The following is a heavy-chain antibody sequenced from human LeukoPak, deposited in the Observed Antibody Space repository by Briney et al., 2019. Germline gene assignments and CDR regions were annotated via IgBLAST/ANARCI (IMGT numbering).Heavy chain of an antibody. D-gene: IGHD3-16*01. Sequence: GASVKVSCKASGYTFTGYYMHWVRQAPGQGLEWMGGIIPIFGTANYAQKLQGRVTITADKSTSTAYMELSSLRSEDTAVYYCARTITFGGVILSNYYMDVWGKGTTVTVSS. CDR1: GYTFTGYY. V-gene: IGHV1-69*06. CDR2: IIPIFGTA. J-gene: IGHJ6*03. CDR3: ARTITFGGVILSNYYMDV.